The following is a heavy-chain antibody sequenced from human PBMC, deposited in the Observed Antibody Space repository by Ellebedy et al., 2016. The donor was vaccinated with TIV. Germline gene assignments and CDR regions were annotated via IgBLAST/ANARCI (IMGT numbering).Heavy chain of an antibody. CDR3: ARGFYCGGACYSHY. CDR1: GFTFSSYG. D-gene: IGHD2-21*01. CDR2: IGGGGVDT. Sequence: GGSLRLSXAASGFTFSSYGMSWVRQAPGKGLEWVSAIGGGGVDTYFADSVKGRFTISRDNSKDTLFLQMNSLRAEDTAVYYCARGFYCGGACYSHYWGQGTLVTVSS. J-gene: IGHJ4*02. V-gene: IGHV3-23*01.